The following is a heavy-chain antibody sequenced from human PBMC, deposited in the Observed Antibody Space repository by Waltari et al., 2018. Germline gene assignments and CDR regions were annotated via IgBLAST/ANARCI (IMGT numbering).Heavy chain of an antibody. CDR3: TSGPDYYDNTGYYYGGGPFGMDV. J-gene: IGHJ6*02. D-gene: IGHD3-22*01. V-gene: IGHV3-49*02. CDR2: IRTKAHGGTT. CDR1: GFSSGSFT. Sequence: HLAQSGGGLQQPGRPLRLSCMPGGFSSGSFTMSWVRQATGKGLEWVGFIRTKAHGGTTEYAPSLRDRIVISRDDSRDIVYLEINSLKIEDSGTYYCTSGPDYYDNTGYYYGGGPFGMDVWGRGTTVIVSS.